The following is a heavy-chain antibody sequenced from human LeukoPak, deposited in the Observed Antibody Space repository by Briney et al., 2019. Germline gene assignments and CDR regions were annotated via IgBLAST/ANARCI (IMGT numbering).Heavy chain of an antibody. Sequence: NPSETLSLTCAVSGGSISSGGYSWSWIRQPPGKGLEWIGYIYHSGSTYYNPSLKSRVTISVDRPKNQFSLKLSSVTAADTAVYYCARVSGGDDFWSGSTTFDYWGQGTLVTVSS. D-gene: IGHD3-3*01. V-gene: IGHV4-30-2*01. CDR3: ARVSGGDDFWSGSTTFDY. CDR2: IYHSGST. J-gene: IGHJ4*02. CDR1: GGSISSGGYS.